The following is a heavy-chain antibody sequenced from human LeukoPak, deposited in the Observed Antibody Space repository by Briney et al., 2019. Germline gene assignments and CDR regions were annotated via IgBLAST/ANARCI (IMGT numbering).Heavy chain of an antibody. CDR2: ISWNSGSI. J-gene: IGHJ4*02. V-gene: IGHV3-9*01. CDR3: GKDRMESGYYNGFDY. Sequence: GRSLRLSCAASGFTFDDYAMHWVRQAPGKGLEWVSGISWNSGSIGYANSVKGRFTISGDNAKNSLYLQMNSLRAEDTALYYCGKDRMESGYYNGFDYWGQGTLVTVSS. CDR1: GFTFDDYA. D-gene: IGHD3-22*01.